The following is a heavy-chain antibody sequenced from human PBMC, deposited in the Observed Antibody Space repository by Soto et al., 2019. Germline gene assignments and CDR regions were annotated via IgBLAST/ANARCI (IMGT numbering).Heavy chain of an antibody. CDR2: LNGGTGQK. V-gene: IGHV1-3*01. CDR1: GYTFSTYA. Sequence: QVQVVQSGAEVKKPGASVKVSCKASGYTFSTYAMHWVRQAPGQSLEWMGWLNGGTGQKRDSQQFQDRVIIIRHTDESTGYMELSRMTTEDTAVYYCERGKEIEENYSYSDLDIWGQGTTVTVSS. CDR3: ERGKEIEENYSYSDLDI. J-gene: IGHJ6*02. D-gene: IGHD3-22*01.